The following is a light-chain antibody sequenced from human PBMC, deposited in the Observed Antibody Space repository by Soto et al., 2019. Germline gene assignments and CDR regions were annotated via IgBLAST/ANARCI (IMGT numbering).Light chain of an antibody. CDR1: SSDVGAYTS. J-gene: IGLJ1*01. Sequence: QSVLPQPASVSGSPGQSITISCTGTSSDVGAYTSVSWYQQHPGKAPKLMIYEVSNRPSGVSNRFSGSKSANTASLTISGLQAEDEAHYYCTSYTSDNRSYVFGTGTKVTVL. CDR2: EVS. CDR3: TSYTSDNRSYV. V-gene: IGLV2-14*01.